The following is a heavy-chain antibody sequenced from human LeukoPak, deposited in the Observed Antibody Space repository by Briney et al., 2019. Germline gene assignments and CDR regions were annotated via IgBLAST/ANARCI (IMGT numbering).Heavy chain of an antibody. CDR3: ARDGLFGVY. V-gene: IGHV4-39*07. J-gene: IGHJ4*02. CDR1: GGSISSSSYY. Sequence: SETLSLTCTVSGGSISSSSYYWGWIRQPPGKGLEWIGSIYYSGSTYYNPSLKSRVTISVDTSKNQFSLKLSSVTAADTAVYYCARDGLFGVYWGQGTLVTVSS. D-gene: IGHD2-8*01. CDR2: IYYSGST.